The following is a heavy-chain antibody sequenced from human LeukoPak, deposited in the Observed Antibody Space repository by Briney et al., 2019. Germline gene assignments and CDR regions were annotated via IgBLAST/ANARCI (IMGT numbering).Heavy chain of an antibody. J-gene: IGHJ6*03. D-gene: IGHD2-2*02. Sequence: SETLSLTCTVSGDSISSYYWSWVRQPAGKGLEWIGRIFTSGSTNYNPSLKGRVTISVGTSKNQFSLKLSSVTAADTAMYYCARGRYCSGTSCYMGGNYYYYYMDVWGKGTTVTVSS. CDR3: ARGRYCSGTSCYMGGNYYYYYMDV. V-gene: IGHV4-4*07. CDR2: IFTSGST. CDR1: GDSISSYY.